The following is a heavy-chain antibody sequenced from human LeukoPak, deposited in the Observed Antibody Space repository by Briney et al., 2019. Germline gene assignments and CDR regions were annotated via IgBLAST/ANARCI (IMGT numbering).Heavy chain of an antibody. CDR1: GGTFSSYY. J-gene: IGHJ4*02. D-gene: IGHD5-12*01. CDR3: ARAVRYSGYEIDY. Sequence: GASVKDSCKASGGTFSSYYMHWVRQAPGQGLEWMGWINPNSGGTNYAQKFQGRVTMTRDTSISTAYMELSRLRSDDTAVYYCARAVRYSGYEIDYWGQGTLVTVSS. V-gene: IGHV1-2*02. CDR2: INPNSGGT.